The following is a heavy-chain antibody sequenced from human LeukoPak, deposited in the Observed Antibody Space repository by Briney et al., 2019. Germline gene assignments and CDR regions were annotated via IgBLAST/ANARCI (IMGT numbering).Heavy chain of an antibody. CDR1: GFTFSSYG. V-gene: IGHV3-30*02. D-gene: IGHD2-2*02. CDR3: AKDEIGYCSSTSCYTGY. CDR2: IRYDGSNK. Sequence: QPGRSLRLSCAASGFTFSSYGMHWVRQAPGKGLEWVAFIRYDGSNKYYADSVKGRFTISRDNSKNTLYLQMNSLRAEDTAVYYCAKDEIGYCSSTSCYTGYWGQGTLVTVSS. J-gene: IGHJ4*02.